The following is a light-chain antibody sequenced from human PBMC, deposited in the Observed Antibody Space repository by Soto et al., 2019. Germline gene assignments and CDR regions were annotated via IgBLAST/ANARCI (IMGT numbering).Light chain of an antibody. CDR1: QGISTF. V-gene: IGKV1-9*01. CDR3: QQYNSYS. Sequence: DFQLTQSPSFLSASVGDRVTITCRASQGISTFLAWYQQHPGTAPKRLIYDASNLHSGVPSRFSGSGSGIEFTLTISSLQPDDFATYYCQQYNSYSFGQGTKVDIK. J-gene: IGKJ1*01. CDR2: DAS.